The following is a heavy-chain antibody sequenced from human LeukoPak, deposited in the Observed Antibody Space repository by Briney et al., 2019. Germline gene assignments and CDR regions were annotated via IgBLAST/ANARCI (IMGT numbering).Heavy chain of an antibody. CDR3: ARDSGSYSFDY. Sequence: PGGSLRLSCAASGFTFSSYSMNWVRQAPGKGLEWVSFISRSSRTIYYADSVKDRFTISRDNAKNSLCLQMNSLRDEYTAVYYCARDSGSYSFDYWGQGTLLTVSS. CDR2: ISRSSRTI. D-gene: IGHD1-26*01. J-gene: IGHJ4*02. V-gene: IGHV3-48*02. CDR1: GFTFSSYS.